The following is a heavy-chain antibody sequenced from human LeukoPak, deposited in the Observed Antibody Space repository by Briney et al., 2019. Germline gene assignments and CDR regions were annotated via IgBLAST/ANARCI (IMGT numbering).Heavy chain of an antibody. CDR2: INWNGGST. J-gene: IGHJ4*02. D-gene: IGHD3-10*01. Sequence: GGSLRLSCAASGFTFGDYGMSWVRQAPGKGLEWVSGINWNGGSTSYADSVKGRFTISGDNAKNSLYLQMNSLRAEDTALYYCARVMGSGIYYNNRTFDYWGQGTLVTVSS. CDR1: GFTFGDYG. CDR3: ARVMGSGIYYNNRTFDY. V-gene: IGHV3-20*04.